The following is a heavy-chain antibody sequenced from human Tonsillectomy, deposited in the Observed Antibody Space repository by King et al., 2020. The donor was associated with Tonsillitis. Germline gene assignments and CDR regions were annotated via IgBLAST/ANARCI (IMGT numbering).Heavy chain of an antibody. D-gene: IGHD4-11*01. J-gene: IGHJ6*02. CDR2: IQYDGSNK. CDR3: AKELYYSDFDYSDYDYYYYGLDV. V-gene: IGHV3-30*02. Sequence: VQLVESGGGVVQPGGSLSLSCAASGFTFSTYGMHWVRQAPGKGLEWVAFIQYDGSNKYYADSVKGRFTISRDNSKNTLSLQMNTLRAQDTAVYYCAKELYYSDFDYSDYDYYYYGLDVWGQGTTVTASS. CDR1: GFTFSTYG.